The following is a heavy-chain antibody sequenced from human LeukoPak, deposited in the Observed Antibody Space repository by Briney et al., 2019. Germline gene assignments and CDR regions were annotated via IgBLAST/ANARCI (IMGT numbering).Heavy chain of an antibody. CDR1: GGSISSYY. Sequence: SETLSLTCTVSGGSISSYYRSWIRQPAGKGLEWIGRIYTSGSTNYNPSLKSRVTMSVDTSKNQFSLKLSSVTAADTAVYYCASLGTYYYDSSGNDAFDIWGQGTMVTVSS. D-gene: IGHD3-22*01. CDR2: IYTSGST. V-gene: IGHV4-4*07. J-gene: IGHJ3*02. CDR3: ASLGTYYYDSSGNDAFDI.